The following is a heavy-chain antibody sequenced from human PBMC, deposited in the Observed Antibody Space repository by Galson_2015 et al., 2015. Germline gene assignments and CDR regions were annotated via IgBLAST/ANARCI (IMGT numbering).Heavy chain of an antibody. CDR3: AKAGDIVVVPGYTFDY. Sequence: SLRLSCAASGFTFSSYAMSWVRQAPGKGLEWVSAISGSGGSTYYADSVKGRFTISRDNSKNTLYLQMNSLRAEDTAVYYCAKAGDIVVVPGYTFDYWGQGTLVTVSS. D-gene: IGHD2-2*01. V-gene: IGHV3-23*01. J-gene: IGHJ4*02. CDR2: ISGSGGST. CDR1: GFTFSSYA.